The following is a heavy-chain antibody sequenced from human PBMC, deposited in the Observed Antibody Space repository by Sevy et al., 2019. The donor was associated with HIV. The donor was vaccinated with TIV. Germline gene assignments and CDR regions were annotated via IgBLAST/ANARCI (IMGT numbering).Heavy chain of an antibody. Sequence: GGSLRLSCTASGFTFGDYAMNWFRQAPGKGLEWVGFIRTKAYGGTTKYAASVKGRFTISRDDSKSIAYLQMNSLKTEDTAVYYCTRGRYTYVPFDYWGQGTLVTVSS. J-gene: IGHJ4*02. CDR1: GFTFGDYA. D-gene: IGHD3-10*02. CDR3: TRGRYTYVPFDY. CDR2: IRTKAYGGTT. V-gene: IGHV3-49*03.